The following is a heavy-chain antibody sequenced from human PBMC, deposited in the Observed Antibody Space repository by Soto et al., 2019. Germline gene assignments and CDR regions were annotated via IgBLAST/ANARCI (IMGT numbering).Heavy chain of an antibody. D-gene: IGHD2-8*01. CDR1: GFTFSSYA. Sequence: PGGSLRLSCAASGFTFSSYAMSWVRQAPGKGLEWVSAISVSGGSTYYADSVKGRFTISRDNSTNTRYLEMNSLRAEDIAVHYCAKVAYARSPLFDYWGEGPLVTVSS. V-gene: IGHV3-23*01. J-gene: IGHJ4*02. CDR2: ISVSGGST. CDR3: AKVAYARSPLFDY.